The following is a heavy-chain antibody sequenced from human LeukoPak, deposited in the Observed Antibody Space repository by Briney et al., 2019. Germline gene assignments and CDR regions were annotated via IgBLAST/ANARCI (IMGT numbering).Heavy chain of an antibody. J-gene: IGHJ4*02. CDR3: AKDILLTAMIDY. V-gene: IGHV3-43*02. Sequence: GGSLRLSCAASGFTFDDYAMHWVRQAPGKGLEWVSLISGDGGSTYYADSVKGRFIISRDNSKNSLYLQMNSLRTEDTALYYCAKDILLTAMIDYWGQGTLVTVSS. CDR1: GFTFDDYA. CDR2: ISGDGGST. D-gene: IGHD5-18*01.